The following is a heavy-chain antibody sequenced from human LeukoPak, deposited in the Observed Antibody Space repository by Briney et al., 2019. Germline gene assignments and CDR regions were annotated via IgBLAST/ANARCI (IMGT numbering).Heavy chain of an antibody. V-gene: IGHV1-2*02. D-gene: IGHD5-18*01. Sequence: ASVKVSCKASGYTFSGYYMHWVRQTPGQGLEWMGWINPNSGGTNYAQKLQGRVTMTRDTSISTAYMELSRLRSDDTAVYFCARERGRGYSYGEEVFDYWGQGTLVTVSS. CDR2: INPNSGGT. J-gene: IGHJ4*02. CDR3: ARERGRGYSYGEEVFDY. CDR1: GYTFSGYY.